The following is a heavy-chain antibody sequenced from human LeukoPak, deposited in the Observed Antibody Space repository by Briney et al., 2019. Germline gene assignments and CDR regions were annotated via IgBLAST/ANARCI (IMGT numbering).Heavy chain of an antibody. CDR3: ARESFAARWD. D-gene: IGHD6-6*01. CDR1: GFTFSSYA. V-gene: IGHV3-7*01. CDR2: IKQDGSEK. J-gene: IGHJ4*02. Sequence: PGGSLRLSCAASGFTFSSYAMSWVRQAPGKGLEWVANIKQDGSEKYYVDSVEGRFTISRDNAENSLYLQMNSLRAKDTAVYYCARESFAARWDWGQGTLVTVSS.